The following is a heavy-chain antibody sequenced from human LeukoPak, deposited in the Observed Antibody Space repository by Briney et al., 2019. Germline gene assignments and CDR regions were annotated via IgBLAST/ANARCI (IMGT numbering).Heavy chain of an antibody. J-gene: IGHJ5*02. V-gene: IGHV4-59*01. Sequence: SETLSLTCTVSGGSINYYYWNWIRQPPGKGLEWIGHIYYSGSTNYNSSLKSRVTISVDTSRNQFSLKLSSLTAADTAVYYCARGKAAAASTLPLDPWGQGTLVTVSS. D-gene: IGHD6-13*01. CDR1: GGSINYYY. CDR3: ARGKAAAASTLPLDP. CDR2: IYYSGST.